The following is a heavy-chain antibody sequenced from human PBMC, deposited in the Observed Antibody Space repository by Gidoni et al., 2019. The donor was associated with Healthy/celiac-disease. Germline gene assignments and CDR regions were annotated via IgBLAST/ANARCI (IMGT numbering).Heavy chain of an antibody. CDR3: ARGDHYGSGRRGDY. D-gene: IGHD3-10*01. J-gene: IGHJ4*02. V-gene: IGHV1-69*04. CDR2: IIPILGIA. Sequence: QVQLVQSGAEVKKPGSSVKVSCKASGGTFSSYAISWVRQAPGQGLEWMGRIIPILGIANYAQKFQGRVTITADKSTSTAYMELSSLRSEDTAVYYCARGDHYGSGRRGDYWGQGTLVTVSS. CDR1: GGTFSSYA.